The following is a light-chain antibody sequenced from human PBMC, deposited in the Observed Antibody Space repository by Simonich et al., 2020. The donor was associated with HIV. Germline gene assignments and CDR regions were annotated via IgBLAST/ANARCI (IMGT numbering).Light chain of an antibody. CDR3: CSYAGTYTLV. Sequence: QSALTQPRSVSGSPGPSVTISCTGTRSDVGGSNFVSWYQHYPGYAPKLMIYYVSKRPSGVPDRFSGSKSGNTASLTISGLQAEDEGDYYCCSYAGTYTLVFGGGTELTVL. J-gene: IGLJ3*02. CDR1: RSDVGGSNF. V-gene: IGLV2-11*01. CDR2: YVS.